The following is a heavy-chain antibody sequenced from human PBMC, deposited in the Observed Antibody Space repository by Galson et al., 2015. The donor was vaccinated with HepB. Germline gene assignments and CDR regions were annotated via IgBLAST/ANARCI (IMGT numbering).Heavy chain of an antibody. D-gene: IGHD6-19*01. CDR1: GGSISSGDYY. Sequence: TLSLTCTVSGGSISSGDYYWSWIRQPPGKGLEWIGYIYYSGSTYYNPSLKSRVTISVDTSKNQFSLKLSSVTAADTAVYYCARVSGWNYYYYMDVWGKGTTVTVSS. CDR2: IYYSGST. CDR3: ARVSGWNYYYYMDV. J-gene: IGHJ6*03. V-gene: IGHV4-30-4*01.